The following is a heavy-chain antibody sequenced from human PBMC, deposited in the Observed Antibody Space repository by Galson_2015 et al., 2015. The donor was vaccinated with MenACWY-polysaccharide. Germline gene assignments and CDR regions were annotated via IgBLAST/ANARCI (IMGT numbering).Heavy chain of an antibody. CDR1: GFTFSSFD. CDR2: ISSSGDKI. V-gene: IGHV3-48*03. CDR3: AGGLGSYSPDY. D-gene: IGHD3-10*01. Sequence: SLRLSCAASGFTFSSFDTTWVRQAPGMGLEWISYISSSGDKIYFADSVKGRFTISRDNAKNSLYLQMYSLRAEDTAVYYCAGGLGSYSPDYWGQGTLVTVSS. J-gene: IGHJ4*02.